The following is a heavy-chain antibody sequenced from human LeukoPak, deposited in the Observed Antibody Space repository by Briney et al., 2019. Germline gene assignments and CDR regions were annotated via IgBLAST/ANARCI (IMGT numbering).Heavy chain of an antibody. V-gene: IGHV3-23*01. D-gene: IGHD3-3*01. CDR3: AKDGVRFLEWLLYYYYYMDV. Sequence: PGGSLRLSCAASGFTFSGYAMSWVRQAPGKGLEWVSAISGSGGSTYYADSVKGRFTISRDNSKNTLYLQMNSLRAEDTAVYYCAKDGVRFLEWLLYYYYYMDVWGKGTTVTVSS. CDR1: GFTFSGYA. CDR2: ISGSGGST. J-gene: IGHJ6*03.